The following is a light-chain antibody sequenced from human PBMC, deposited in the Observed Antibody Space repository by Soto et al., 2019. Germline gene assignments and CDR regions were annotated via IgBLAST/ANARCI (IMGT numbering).Light chain of an antibody. CDR3: AAWDYSLNGHV. J-gene: IGLJ1*01. CDR1: SSNIGSNT. V-gene: IGLV1-44*01. CDR2: SNN. Sequence: QSVLTQPPSASGTPGQRVTISCSGSSSNIGSNTVNWYQQLPGTAPKLLIYSNNQRPSGVPDRFSGSKSGTSASLAISGLQSEDESDYYCAAWDYSLNGHVFGTGTKVTDL.